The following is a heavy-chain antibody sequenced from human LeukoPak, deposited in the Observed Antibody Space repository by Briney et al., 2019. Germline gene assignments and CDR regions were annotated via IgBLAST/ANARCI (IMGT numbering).Heavy chain of an antibody. CDR3: RAATKYLDYYYDY. D-gene: IGHD3-22*01. CDR1: RFTFSTFG. J-gene: IGHJ4*02. Sequence: AGGSLRLSCAASRFTFSTFGMHWVRQAPGKGLEWVAVISSDGGNKYYADSVRGRFTISRDNSKDTLYLQMSNLRIEDTAVYYCRAATKYLDYYYDYWGQGTLVTVSS. CDR2: ISSDGGNK. V-gene: IGHV3-30*03.